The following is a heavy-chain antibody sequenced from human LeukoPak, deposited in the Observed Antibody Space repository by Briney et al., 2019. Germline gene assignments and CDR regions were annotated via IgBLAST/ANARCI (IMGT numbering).Heavy chain of an antibody. Sequence: GASVKVSCKASGYTFTSYYMHWVRQAPGQGLEWMGIINPSGGSTSYAQKFQGRVTMTRDTSTSTVYIELSSLRSEDTAVYYCASAYGPRYYFDYLGQGTLVTVSS. V-gene: IGHV1-46*01. CDR1: GYTFTSYY. D-gene: IGHD3-16*01. CDR2: INPSGGST. CDR3: ASAYGPRYYFDY. J-gene: IGHJ4*02.